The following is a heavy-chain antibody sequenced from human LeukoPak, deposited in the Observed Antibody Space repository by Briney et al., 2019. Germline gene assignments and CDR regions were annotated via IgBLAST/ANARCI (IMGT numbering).Heavy chain of an antibody. CDR1: GGTFSSYA. CDR2: IIPIFGTA. Sequence: ASVKVSCKASGGTFSSYAISWVRQAPGQGLEWMGGIIPIFGTANYAQKFQGRVTITADESTSTAYMELSSLRSEDTAVYYCAREGDSSSSPLDYWGQGTLVTVSS. D-gene: IGHD6-6*01. V-gene: IGHV1-69*13. J-gene: IGHJ4*02. CDR3: AREGDSSSSPLDY.